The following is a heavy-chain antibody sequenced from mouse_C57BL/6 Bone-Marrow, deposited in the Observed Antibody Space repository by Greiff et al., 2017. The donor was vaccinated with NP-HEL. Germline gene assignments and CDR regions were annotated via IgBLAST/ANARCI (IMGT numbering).Heavy chain of an antibody. J-gene: IGHJ4*01. CDR3: ARGYGSSYEGYAMDY. D-gene: IGHD1-1*01. Sequence: QVQLKESGAELARPGASVKLSCKASGYTFTSYGISWVKQRTGQGLEWIGEIYPRSGNTYYNEKFKGKATLTAAKSSSTAYMELRSLTSEDSAVYFCARGYGSSYEGYAMDYWGQGTSVTASS. V-gene: IGHV1-81*01. CDR1: GYTFTSYG. CDR2: IYPRSGNT.